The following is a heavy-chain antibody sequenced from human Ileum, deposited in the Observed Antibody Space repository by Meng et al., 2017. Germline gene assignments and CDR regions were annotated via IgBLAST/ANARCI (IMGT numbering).Heavy chain of an antibody. CDR1: GGSFSSYT. J-gene: IGHJ4*02. D-gene: IGHD3-22*01. CDR2: IIPILGIA. CDR3: ARERAGYSYDTSGSFDY. Sequence: VPRVQVGAEGKKPGASVKGSCKASGGSFSSYTISWVRQAPGQGLEWMGRIIPILGIANYAQKFQGRVTITADKSTSTAYMELSSLRSDDTAVYYCARERAGYSYDTSGSFDYWGQGTLVTVSS. V-gene: IGHV1-69*08.